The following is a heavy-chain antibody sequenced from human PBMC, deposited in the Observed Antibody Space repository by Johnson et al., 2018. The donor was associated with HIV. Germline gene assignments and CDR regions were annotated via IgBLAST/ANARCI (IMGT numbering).Heavy chain of an antibody. V-gene: IGHV3-33*01. Sequence: QMLLVESGGGVVQPGRSLRLSCVASGYSFRNSDMHWVRQAPGQGLERVATIWYDGTKEYSGDSVKGRFTVSRDSSKNPLFLQMTSLRVEDTAVYYCYGYYDAFDIWGQGTMVSVSS. CDR2: IWYDGTKE. CDR3: YGYYDAFDI. J-gene: IGHJ3*02. CDR1: GYSFRNSD. D-gene: IGHD3-10*01.